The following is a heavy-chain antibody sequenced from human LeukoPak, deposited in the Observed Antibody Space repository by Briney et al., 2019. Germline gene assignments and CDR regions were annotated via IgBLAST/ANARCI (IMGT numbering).Heavy chain of an antibody. J-gene: IGHJ4*02. D-gene: IGHD3-10*01. Sequence: PSETLSLTCTVSGGSISSYYWSWIRQPPGKGLEWIGYIYYSGSTNYNPSLKSRVTISVDTSKNQFSLKLSSVTAADTAVYYCARHGAYYYGSGSGNFDCWGQGTLVTVSS. V-gene: IGHV4-59*08. CDR3: ARHGAYYYGSGSGNFDC. CDR2: IYYSGST. CDR1: GGSISSYY.